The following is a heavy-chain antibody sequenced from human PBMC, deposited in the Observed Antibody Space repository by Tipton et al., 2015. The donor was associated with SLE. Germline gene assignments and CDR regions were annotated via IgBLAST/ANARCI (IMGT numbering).Heavy chain of an antibody. J-gene: IGHJ3*02. CDR3: SRSLDTLDI. V-gene: IGHV4-39*07. Sequence: TLSLTCSVSGDSISSSYYYWGWIRQPPGRGLEWIGRIYTTGSTYSNPSLNSRVTISINTSKNQFSLKLSSVTAADTAVYYCSRSLDTLDIWGQGTMVTVSS. D-gene: IGHD5-18*01. CDR2: IYTTGST. CDR1: GDSISSSYYY.